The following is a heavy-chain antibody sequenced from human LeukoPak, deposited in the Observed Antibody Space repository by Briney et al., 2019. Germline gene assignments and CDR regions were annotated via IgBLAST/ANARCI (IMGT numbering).Heavy chain of an antibody. CDR1: GFTVSSNY. CDR3: ARTDYGPYYYYYYMDV. Sequence: GGSLRLSCAASGFTVSSNYMSWVRQAPGKGLEWVSVIYSGGSTYYADSVKGRFTISRDNSKNTLYLQMNSLRAEDTAVYYCARTDYGPYYYYYYMDVWGKGTTVTVSS. CDR2: IYSGGST. V-gene: IGHV3-53*01. D-gene: IGHD3-16*01. J-gene: IGHJ6*03.